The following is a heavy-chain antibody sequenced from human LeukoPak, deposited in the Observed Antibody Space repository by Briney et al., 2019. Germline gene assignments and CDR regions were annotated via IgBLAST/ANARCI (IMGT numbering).Heavy chain of an antibody. V-gene: IGHV4-59*08. CDR3: ARRARATTGGDYFDY. D-gene: IGHD1-1*01. CDR1: GGSISSYY. J-gene: IGHJ4*02. CDR2: IYYSGNT. Sequence: SETLSLTCTVSGGSISSYYWTRIRQPPGKGLEWIGYIYYSGNTNYNPSLKSRVTISLDTSRNQFPLKLSSVTAADTAVYYCARRARATTGGDYFDYWGQGTLVTVSS.